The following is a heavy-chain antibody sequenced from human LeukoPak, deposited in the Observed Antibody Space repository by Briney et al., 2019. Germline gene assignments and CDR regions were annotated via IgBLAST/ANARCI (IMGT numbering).Heavy chain of an antibody. D-gene: IGHD3-3*01. CDR2: IIPIFGTA. CDR1: GGTFSSYA. V-gene: IGHV1-69*05. CDR3: ARAVITIFGVVIPSGAFDI. Sequence: ASVKVSCKASGGTFSSYAISWVRQAPGQGLEWMGGIIPIFGTANYAQKFQGRVTITTDESTSTAYMELRSLRSDDTAVYYCARAVITIFGVVIPSGAFDIWGQGTMVTVSS. J-gene: IGHJ3*02.